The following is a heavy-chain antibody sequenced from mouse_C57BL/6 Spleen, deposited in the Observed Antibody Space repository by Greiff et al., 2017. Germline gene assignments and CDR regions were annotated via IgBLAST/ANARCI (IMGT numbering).Heavy chain of an antibody. CDR2: INPNSGST. J-gene: IGHJ2*01. CDR1: GYTFTSYW. CDR3: AREATTVVASFDY. D-gene: IGHD1-1*01. V-gene: IGHV1-64*01. Sequence: QVQLQQPGAELVKPGASVKLSCKASGYTFTSYWMHWVKQRPGQGLEWIGMINPNSGSTNYNEKFKSKATLTVDKSSSTAYMQLSSLTSEDSAVYYCAREATTVVASFDYWGQGTTLTVSS.